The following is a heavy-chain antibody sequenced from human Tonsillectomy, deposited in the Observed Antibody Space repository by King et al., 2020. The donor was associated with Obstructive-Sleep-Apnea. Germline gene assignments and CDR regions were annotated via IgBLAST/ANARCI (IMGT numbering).Heavy chain of an antibody. D-gene: IGHD3-10*01. CDR3: ARGDYGSGSYYMVKIGNY. CDR2: INHSGST. V-gene: IGHV4-34*01. J-gene: IGHJ4*02. CDR1: GGSFSGYY. Sequence: VQLQQWGAGLLKPSETLSLTCAVYGGSFSGYYWSWIRQPPGKGLEWIGEINHSGSTNYNPSIKSRVTFSVDTSKNQFSLKLSSVTAADTAVYYCARGDYGSGSYYMVKIGNYWGQGTLVTVSS.